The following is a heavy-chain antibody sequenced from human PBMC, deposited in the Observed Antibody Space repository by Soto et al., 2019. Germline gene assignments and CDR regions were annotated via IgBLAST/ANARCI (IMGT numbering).Heavy chain of an antibody. J-gene: IGHJ4*02. CDR3: ARIGYFRIDY. D-gene: IGHD3-22*01. CDR1: GGSFSMYS. V-gene: IGHV4-34*01. CDR2: INHRGNT. Sequence: PSETLSLTCAVYGGSFSMYSWGWIRQSPGKGLQWIGEINHRGNTNYDPSLKSRVTISMDTSKNQFSLNLTSVTAADTSVYYCARIGYFRIDYWGQGALVTVSS.